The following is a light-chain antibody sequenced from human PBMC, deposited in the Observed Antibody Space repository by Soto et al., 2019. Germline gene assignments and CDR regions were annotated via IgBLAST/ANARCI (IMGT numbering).Light chain of an antibody. CDR1: QSVGSS. CDR2: EVS. V-gene: IGKV3-11*01. CDR3: QQCVSWPQFT. Sequence: EIVLTPAPATLSLSPGERASRACRASQSVGSSLAWYQHKPGQAPRLLIYEVSNRATGIPARFSGSGSGTDFTLTIRSLEPEDVAFYYCQQCVSWPQFTFGPGTRLDI. J-gene: IGKJ3*01.